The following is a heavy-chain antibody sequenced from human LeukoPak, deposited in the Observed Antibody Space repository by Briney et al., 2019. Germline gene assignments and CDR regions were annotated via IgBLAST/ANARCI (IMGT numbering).Heavy chain of an antibody. Sequence: GASVKVSCKASGYTFTGYYMHWVRQAPGQGLEWMGWINPNSGGTNYAQKFQGRVTMTRDTSISTAYMELSRLRSDDTAVYYCARDREYSSGWPYYYYYYGMDVWGQGTTVTVSS. V-gene: IGHV1-2*02. D-gene: IGHD6-19*01. CDR2: INPNSGGT. CDR1: GYTFTGYY. J-gene: IGHJ6*02. CDR3: ARDREYSSGWPYYYYYYGMDV.